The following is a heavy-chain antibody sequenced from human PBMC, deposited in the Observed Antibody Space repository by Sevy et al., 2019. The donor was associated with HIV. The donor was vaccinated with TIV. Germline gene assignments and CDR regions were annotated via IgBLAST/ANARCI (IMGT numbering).Heavy chain of an antibody. J-gene: IGHJ1*01. Sequence: GGSLRLSCAASGFTFSSYAMSWVRQAPGKGLEWVSAISGSGGSTYYADSVKGRFTISRDNSKNTLYLQMNSLRAEDTAVYYCAKDVRVCGGDCSRYFQHWGQGTLVTVSS. CDR2: ISGSGGST. V-gene: IGHV3-23*01. D-gene: IGHD2-21*02. CDR3: AKDVRVCGGDCSRYFQH. CDR1: GFTFSSYA.